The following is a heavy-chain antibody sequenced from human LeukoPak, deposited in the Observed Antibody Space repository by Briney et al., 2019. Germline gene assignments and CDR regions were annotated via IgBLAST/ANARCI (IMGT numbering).Heavy chain of an antibody. D-gene: IGHD5-18*01. CDR2: ISGSGGST. J-gene: IGHJ4*02. CDR3: AKDERGYSYGLFDY. V-gene: IGHV3-23*01. CDR1: GFTFSSYA. Sequence: RAGGSLRLSCAASGFTFSSYAMSWVRQAPGKGLEWVSAISGSGGSTYYADSVKGRFTISRDNSKNTLYLQMNSLRAEDTAVYYCAKDERGYSYGLFDYWGQGTLVTVSS.